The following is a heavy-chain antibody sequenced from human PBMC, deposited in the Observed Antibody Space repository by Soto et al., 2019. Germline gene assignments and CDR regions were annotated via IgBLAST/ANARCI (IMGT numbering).Heavy chain of an antibody. CDR2: ISSSSSYI. V-gene: IGHV3-21*01. Sequence: GGSLRLSCAASGFTFSSYSMNWVRQAPGKGLEWVSSISSSSSYIYYADSVKGRFTISRDNAKNSLYLQMNSLRAEDTAVYYCARGPPDLLYSSSWPLDYWGQGTLVTVSS. CDR3: ARGPPDLLYSSSWPLDY. CDR1: GFTFSSYS. J-gene: IGHJ4*02. D-gene: IGHD6-13*01.